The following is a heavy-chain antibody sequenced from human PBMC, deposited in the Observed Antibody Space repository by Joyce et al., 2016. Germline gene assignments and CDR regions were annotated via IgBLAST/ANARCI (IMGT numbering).Heavy chain of an antibody. CDR2: IYSGGSK. J-gene: IGHJ3*02. CDR3: ARDLLDYGDYWGAFDI. Sequence: EVQLVETGGGLMQPGGSLRLSCAASGFSVSSKYISWVRQAPGKWLEWVSVIYSGGSKYYLDAVKGRFIISRDNSKNTLYLQMNSLRAEDTAVYYCARDLLDYGDYWGAFDIWGQGTTVTVSS. V-gene: IGHV3-53*02. D-gene: IGHD4-17*01. CDR1: GFSVSSKY.